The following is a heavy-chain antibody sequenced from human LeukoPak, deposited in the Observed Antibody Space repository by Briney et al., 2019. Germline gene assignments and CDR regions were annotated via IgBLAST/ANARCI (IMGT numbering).Heavy chain of an antibody. J-gene: IGHJ6*03. D-gene: IGHD3-10*01. Sequence: SGGSLRLSCVTSGLNVKNNYMFWVRQSPVKGLEWVSIIYSGGNTFYADSVKGRFTISRDNSKNTLYLQMTSLKAEDTGVYYCAREVPNYYYMDVWGIGTTVTISS. V-gene: IGHV3-53*01. CDR2: IYSGGNT. CDR1: GLNVKNNY. CDR3: AREVPNYYYMDV.